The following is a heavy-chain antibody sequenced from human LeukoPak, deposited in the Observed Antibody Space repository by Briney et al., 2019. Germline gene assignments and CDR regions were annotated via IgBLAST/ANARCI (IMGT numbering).Heavy chain of an antibody. CDR2: IYYSGST. CDR3: ARVTVTEYFDY. Sequence: PSETLSLTGTVSGGSISSSSYYWGWIRQPPGKGLEWIGSIYYSGSTYYNPSLKSRVTISVDTSKNQFSLKLSSVTAADTAVYYCARVTVTEYFDYWGQGTLVTVSS. J-gene: IGHJ4*02. V-gene: IGHV4-39*01. D-gene: IGHD4-11*01. CDR1: GGSISSSSYY.